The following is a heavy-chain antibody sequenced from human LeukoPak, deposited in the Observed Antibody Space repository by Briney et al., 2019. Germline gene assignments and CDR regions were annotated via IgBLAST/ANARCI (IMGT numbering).Heavy chain of an antibody. CDR1: GFTFSSYA. CDR3: ARDSYSSSWYVGTYYYYGMDV. CDR2: ISYDGSNK. Sequence: GGSRRLSCAASGFTFSSYAMHWVRQAPGKGLEWVAAISYDGSNKYYADSVKGRFTISRDNSKNTLYLQMNSLRAEDTAVYYCARDSYSSSWYVGTYYYYGMDVWGQGTTVTVSS. V-gene: IGHV3-30-3*01. J-gene: IGHJ6*02. D-gene: IGHD6-13*01.